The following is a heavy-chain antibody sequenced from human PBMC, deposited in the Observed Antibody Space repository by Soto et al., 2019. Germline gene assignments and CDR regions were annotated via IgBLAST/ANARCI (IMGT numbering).Heavy chain of an antibody. CDR3: TTAGLLVLDAFDI. CDR1: GFTFSKAW. Sequence: EVQLVESGGGLVKPGGSLRLSCAASGFTFSKAWMNWVRQAPGKGLEWVGRIKSKTDGGTTDYAAPVKGRFTISRDDSKNTLYLQINSRKTEDTAVYYCTTAGLLVLDAFDIWGQGTMVTVSS. J-gene: IGHJ3*02. V-gene: IGHV3-15*07. D-gene: IGHD6-13*01. CDR2: IKSKTDGGTT.